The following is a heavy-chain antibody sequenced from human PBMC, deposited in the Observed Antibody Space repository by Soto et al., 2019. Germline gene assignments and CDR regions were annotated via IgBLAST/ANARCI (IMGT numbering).Heavy chain of an antibody. D-gene: IGHD6-19*01. CDR2: TYYRSNWYN. J-gene: IGHJ6*02. Sequence: PSQTLSLTFAISGDSVSSNSAAWNWIRQSPSRGLEWLGRTYYRSNWYNDYAVSVKSRITINPDTYKNQFSLQLNAVTPEDTAVYYCARLNKMAVAGTFNLATDYYYGMDVWGQGTTVTVSS. CDR3: ARLNKMAVAGTFNLATDYYYGMDV. V-gene: IGHV6-1*01. CDR1: GDSVSSNSAA.